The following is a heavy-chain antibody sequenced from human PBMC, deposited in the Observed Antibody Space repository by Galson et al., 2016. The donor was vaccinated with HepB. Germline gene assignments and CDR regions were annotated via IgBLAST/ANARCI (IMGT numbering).Heavy chain of an antibody. CDR1: GDSMNNYY. CDR3: ARAYSTGWYPAKFDS. CDR2: IYYSGST. J-gene: IGHJ4*02. D-gene: IGHD6-19*01. Sequence: ETLSLTCSVSGDSMNNYYWSWIRQPPGKGLEWIGYIYYSGSTNYNPSLKNRVAMSVDTSTNQFSLKLSSVTAADTAVYYCARAYSTGWYPAKFDSWGQGTLVTVSS. V-gene: IGHV4-59*01.